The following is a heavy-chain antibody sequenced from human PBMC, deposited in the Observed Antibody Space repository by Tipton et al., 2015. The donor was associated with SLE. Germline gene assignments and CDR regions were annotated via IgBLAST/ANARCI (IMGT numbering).Heavy chain of an antibody. Sequence: TLSLTCTVSGGSISSYYWSWIRQPPGKGLEWIGYIYYSGSTNYNPSLKSRVTISVDTSKKQFSLKLRSVTAADTAVYYCARIRLGFGQLFSHFDNWGQGTLVTVSS. J-gene: IGHJ4*02. CDR1: GGSISSYY. CDR2: IYYSGST. V-gene: IGHV4-59*12. D-gene: IGHD3-10*01. CDR3: ARIRLGFGQLFSHFDN.